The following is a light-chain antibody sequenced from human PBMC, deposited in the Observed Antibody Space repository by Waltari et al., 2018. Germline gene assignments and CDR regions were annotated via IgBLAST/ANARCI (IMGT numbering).Light chain of an antibody. J-gene: IGLJ3*02. CDR1: SSDVGSYNF. CDR2: EAT. V-gene: IGLV2-23*01. Sequence: QSALPQPASVSGSPGQSIPISCTGTSSDVGSYNFFPWYQQHQGNAPKLMIYEATKRPSGVSDRFSGSKSGNTASLTISGLQAEDEADYYCCSYAGSNTWVFGGGTKVTVL. CDR3: CSYAGSNTWV.